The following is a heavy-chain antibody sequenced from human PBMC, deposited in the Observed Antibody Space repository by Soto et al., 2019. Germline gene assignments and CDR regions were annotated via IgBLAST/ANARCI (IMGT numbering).Heavy chain of an antibody. Sequence: SVKVSCKASGGSFTYTLSWVRQAPGQGLEWMGGIIPIFGTTNYAQKFQGRITMTADESTKTAYMELSTLRSEDTAVYYCARLHSHGTYGMDVWGQGTTVTVSS. D-gene: IGHD5-18*01. V-gene: IGHV1-69*13. CDR2: IIPIFGTT. J-gene: IGHJ6*02. CDR3: ARLHSHGTYGMDV. CDR1: GGSFTYT.